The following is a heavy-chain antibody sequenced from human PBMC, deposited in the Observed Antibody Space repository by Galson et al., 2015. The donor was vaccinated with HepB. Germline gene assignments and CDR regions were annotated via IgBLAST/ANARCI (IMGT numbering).Heavy chain of an antibody. CDR3: ARDNRRWVAAAGYLGYYYGMDV. D-gene: IGHD6-13*01. J-gene: IGHJ6*02. CDR1: GFTFSSYS. V-gene: IGHV3-21*01. Sequence: SLRLSCAASGFTFSSYSMNWVRQAPGKGLEWVSSISSSSSYIYYADSVKGRFTISRDNAKNSLYLQMNSLRAEDTAVYYCARDNRRWVAAAGYLGYYYGMDVWGQGTTVTVSS. CDR2: ISSSSSYI.